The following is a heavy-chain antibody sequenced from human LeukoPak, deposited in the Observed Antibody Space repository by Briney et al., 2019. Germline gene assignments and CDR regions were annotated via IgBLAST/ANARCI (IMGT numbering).Heavy chain of an antibody. J-gene: IGHJ4*02. CDR1: GFTLSSYG. V-gene: IGHV3-30*02. Sequence: GGSLRLSCAASGFTLSSYGMHWVRQAPGKGLEWVAFIRYDGSNKYYADSVKGRFTISRDNSKNTLYLQMNSLRAEDTAVYYCAKGLWGSSWYGVDYWGQGTLVTVSS. CDR3: AKGLWGSSWYGVDY. D-gene: IGHD6-13*01. CDR2: IRYDGSNK.